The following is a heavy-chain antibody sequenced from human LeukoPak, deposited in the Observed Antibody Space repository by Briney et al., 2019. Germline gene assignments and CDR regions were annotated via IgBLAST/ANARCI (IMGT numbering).Heavy chain of an antibody. Sequence: GGSLRLSCAAAGFTFSNYAMTWVRQAPGKGLEWVSSISGSGGSTYYADSVKGRFTISRDNAKNTLYLQMNSLRAEDTAVYYCARDMGSSFDPWGQGTLVTVSS. CDR1: GFTFSNYA. CDR3: ARDMGSSFDP. J-gene: IGHJ5*02. CDR2: ISGSGGST. D-gene: IGHD6-6*01. V-gene: IGHV3-23*01.